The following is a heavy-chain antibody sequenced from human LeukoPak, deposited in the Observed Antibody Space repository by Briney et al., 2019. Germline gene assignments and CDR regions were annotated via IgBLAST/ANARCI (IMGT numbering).Heavy chain of an antibody. Sequence: GGSLRLSCAASGFTVSSNYMSWVRQAPGKGLEWVSVIYSGGSTYYADSVKGRFTLSRDNSKNTLYLQMNSLRAEDTAVYYCARSYSSSRGTFDYWGQGTLVTVSS. CDR3: ARSYSSSRGTFDY. D-gene: IGHD6-6*01. CDR2: IYSGGST. J-gene: IGHJ4*02. CDR1: GFTVSSNY. V-gene: IGHV3-66*01.